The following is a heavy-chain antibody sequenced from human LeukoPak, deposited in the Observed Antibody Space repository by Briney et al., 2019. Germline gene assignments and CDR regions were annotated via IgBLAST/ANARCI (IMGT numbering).Heavy chain of an antibody. CDR3: ARGFVVVPAADRSFDY. V-gene: IGHV4-30-4*01. D-gene: IGHD2-2*01. CDR1: GGSISSGDYY. CDR2: IYYSGST. J-gene: IGHJ4*02. Sequence: SETPSLTCTVSGGSISSGDYYWSWIRQPPGKGLEWIGYIYYSGSTYYNPSLKSRVTISVDTSKNQFSLKLSSVTAADAAVYYCARGFVVVPAADRSFDYWGQGTLVTVSS.